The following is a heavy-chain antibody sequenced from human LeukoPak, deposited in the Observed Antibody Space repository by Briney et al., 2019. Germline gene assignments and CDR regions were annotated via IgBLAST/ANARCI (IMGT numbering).Heavy chain of an antibody. V-gene: IGHV1-18*01. CDR1: GYTFTSYG. J-gene: IGHJ3*02. CDR2: ISAYNGNT. D-gene: IGHD3-10*01. Sequence: ASVKVSCKASGYTFTSYGISWVRQAPGQGLEWMGWISAYNGNTNYAQKLQGRVTMTTDTSTSTAYMELRSLRSEDTAVYYCATVSAITGAFDIWGQGTMVTVSS. CDR3: ATVSAITGAFDI.